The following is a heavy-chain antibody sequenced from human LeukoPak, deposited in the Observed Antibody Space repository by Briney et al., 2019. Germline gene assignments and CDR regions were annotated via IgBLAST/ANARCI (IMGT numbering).Heavy chain of an antibody. CDR2: IYYSGST. Sequence: PSETLSLTCTVSGGSISSYAWSWIRQSPGKGLEWIGYIYYSGSTNYNPSLKSRVTISVDTSKNQFSLKLSSVTAADTAVYYCARHTTPGTISAGYYIVDDAFDIWGQGTMVTVSS. D-gene: IGHD3-9*01. CDR3: ARHTTPGTISAGYYIVDDAFDI. J-gene: IGHJ3*02. CDR1: GGSISSYA. V-gene: IGHV4-59*08.